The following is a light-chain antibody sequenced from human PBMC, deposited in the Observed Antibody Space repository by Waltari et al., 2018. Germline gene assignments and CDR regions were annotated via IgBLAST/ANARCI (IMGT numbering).Light chain of an antibody. CDR3: QQYGAWPLT. V-gene: IGKV3-15*01. CDR1: QSVTSY. J-gene: IGKJ4*01. Sequence: EIVLTQSPGTLSLSPGERVTLSCRASQSVTSYLGWYQKKPGQAPRLLIYDGSSRATGVPARFSGSGSGTEFTLTINSLQSEDLAVYYCQQYGAWPLTFGGGSKVEF. CDR2: DGS.